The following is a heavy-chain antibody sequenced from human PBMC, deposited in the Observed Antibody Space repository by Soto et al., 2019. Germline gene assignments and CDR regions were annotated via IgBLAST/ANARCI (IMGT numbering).Heavy chain of an antibody. J-gene: IGHJ6*02. CDR2: ISAYNDDT. V-gene: IGHV1-18*01. Sequence: QVQLVQSGTEVKKPGASVKVSCKTSGYTFTNYGISWVRQAPGQGLEWMGWISAYNDDTKYAQKLQGRVTMTTDTPPSTANRELRSLRSDDTAIYYSARDGFYAGSGRYSYAYSPPRYYAMDVWGQGTTVTVSS. D-gene: IGHD5-18*01. CDR3: ARDGFYAGSGRYSYAYSPPRYYAMDV. CDR1: GYTFTNYG.